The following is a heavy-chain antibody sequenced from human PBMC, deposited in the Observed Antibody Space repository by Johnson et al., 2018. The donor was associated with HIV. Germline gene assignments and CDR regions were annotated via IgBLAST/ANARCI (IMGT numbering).Heavy chain of an antibody. J-gene: IGHJ3*02. CDR3: ARTVGVGATVDPFDI. D-gene: IGHD3-16*01. CDR2: ISYDGSNK. Sequence: QVQLVESGGGVVQPGISLRLSCATSGFILSRYAMHWVRHTPGKGVEWVAVISYDGSNKYYADSVKGRFTISRDNSKNTLYLQMNSLRAEDTALYYCARTVGVGATVDPFDIWGQGTMVTVSS. CDR1: GFILSRYA. V-gene: IGHV3-30*04.